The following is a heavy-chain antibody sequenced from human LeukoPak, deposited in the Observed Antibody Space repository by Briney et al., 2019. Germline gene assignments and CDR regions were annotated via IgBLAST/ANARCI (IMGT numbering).Heavy chain of an antibody. J-gene: IGHJ4*02. CDR3: ARALGVVFDY. CDR1: GDSVSSNLAT. D-gene: IGHD2-8*01. CDR2: TYYRSKWSN. V-gene: IGHV6-1*01. Sequence: SQTLSLTCVIYGDSVSSNLATWNWIRQSPSRGLEWLGRTYYRSKWSNDYAVSVNSRLTISPDTSKNHFSLQLRFVTPEDTALYFCARALGVVFDYWGQGTLVTVSS.